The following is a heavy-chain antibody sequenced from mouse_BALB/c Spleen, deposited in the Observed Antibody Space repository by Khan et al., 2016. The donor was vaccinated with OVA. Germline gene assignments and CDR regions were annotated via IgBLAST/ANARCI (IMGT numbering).Heavy chain of an antibody. CDR3: ARHPYDYDDAMDY. Sequence: EVQLVESGGDLVKPGGSLKLSCAASGFTFSSYGMSWVRQTPDKRLEWVATISSGGSYTYYPDSVKGRFTISRDNAKNTLYLQMSSLKSEDTAIDYCARHPYDYDDAMDYWGQGTSVTVSS. V-gene: IGHV5-6*01. CDR1: GFTFSSYG. D-gene: IGHD2-4*01. CDR2: ISSGGSYT. J-gene: IGHJ4*01.